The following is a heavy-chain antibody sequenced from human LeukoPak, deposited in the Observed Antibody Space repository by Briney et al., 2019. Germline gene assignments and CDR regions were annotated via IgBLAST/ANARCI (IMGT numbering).Heavy chain of an antibody. J-gene: IGHJ4*02. CDR3: ARARITGTTLPVDY. Sequence: PGGSLRLSCAASGFTFSSYSINWVRQAPGKGLEWASTISSSSSYIYYADSVKGRFTISRDNAKNSLYLQMNSLRAEDTAVYYCARARITGTTLPVDYWGQGTLVTVSS. CDR2: ISSSSSYI. V-gene: IGHV3-21*01. CDR1: GFTFSSYS. D-gene: IGHD1-20*01.